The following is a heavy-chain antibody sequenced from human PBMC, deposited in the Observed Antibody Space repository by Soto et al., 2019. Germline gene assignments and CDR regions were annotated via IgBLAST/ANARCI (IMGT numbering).Heavy chain of an antibody. CDR3: ATSVNSAMAFDY. CDR1: GYTFTHYY. J-gene: IGHJ4*02. D-gene: IGHD5-18*01. Sequence: QVQLVQSGAEVKKPGASVKVSCKASGYTFTHYYIHWVRQAPGQGLEWMGIINPHGGSTTYAQKFRAGFTMTRDTSTSTVYMELSSLRSEDSAVYYCATSVNSAMAFDYWGQGTLVTVSS. CDR2: INPHGGST. V-gene: IGHV1-46*01.